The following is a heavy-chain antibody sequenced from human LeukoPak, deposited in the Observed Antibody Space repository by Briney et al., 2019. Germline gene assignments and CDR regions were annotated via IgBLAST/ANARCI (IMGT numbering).Heavy chain of an antibody. D-gene: IGHD2-21*01. CDR3: ASSARLGY. J-gene: IGHJ4*02. CDR1: GGSFSDYY. CDR2: INHSGNT. V-gene: IGHV4-34*01. Sequence: PSKTLSLTCAIYGGSFSDYYWSWIRQPPGKGLEWIGEINHSGNTNYNPSLKSRVIISVDTPKKQFSLKMRSVTAADTAVYYCASSARLGYWGQGTLVTVSS.